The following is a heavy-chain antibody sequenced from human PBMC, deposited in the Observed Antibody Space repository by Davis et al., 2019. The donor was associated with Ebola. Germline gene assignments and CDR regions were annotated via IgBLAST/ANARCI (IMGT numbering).Heavy chain of an antibody. CDR1: GFTFSDYY. J-gene: IGHJ4*02. CDR3: ARGGSVLLWFRELLSLDY. Sequence: GESLKISCAASGFTFSDYYMSWIRQAPGKGLEWVSYISSSGSTIYYADSVKGRFTISRDNAKNSLYLQINSLRAEDTAVYYCARGGSVLLWFRELLSLDYWGQGTLVTVSS. V-gene: IGHV3-11*01. CDR2: ISSSGSTI. D-gene: IGHD3-10*01.